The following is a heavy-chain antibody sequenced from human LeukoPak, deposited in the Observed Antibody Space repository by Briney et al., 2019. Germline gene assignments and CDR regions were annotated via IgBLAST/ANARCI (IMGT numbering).Heavy chain of an antibody. CDR1: GYIITSYY. J-gene: IGHJ3*02. Sequence: ASVKVSCKASGYIITSYYMHWVRQAPGQGFEWMGIINPRGDSTSYAQKFQDRVTMTSDTSTSTFYMELSSLRSDDTAVYYCARGPARPGDAFDIWGQGTMVTVSS. CDR3: ARGPARPGDAFDI. CDR2: INPRGDST. V-gene: IGHV1-46*01. D-gene: IGHD6-6*01.